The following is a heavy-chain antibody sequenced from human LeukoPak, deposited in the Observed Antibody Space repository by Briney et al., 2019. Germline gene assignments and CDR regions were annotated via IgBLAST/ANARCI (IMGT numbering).Heavy chain of an antibody. CDR3: ASRRCSTTCPEDY. V-gene: IGHV4-4*07. CDR1: GGSISTYY. J-gene: IGHJ4*02. D-gene: IGHD2-2*01. CDR2: IYTSGST. Sequence: SETQSLTCTVSGGSISTYYWSWIRQSAGKGLEWIGRIYTSGSTDYNPSLKSRVTMSVDTSKNQLSLKLSSVTAADTAVYYCASRRCSTTCPEDYWGQGTLVTVSS.